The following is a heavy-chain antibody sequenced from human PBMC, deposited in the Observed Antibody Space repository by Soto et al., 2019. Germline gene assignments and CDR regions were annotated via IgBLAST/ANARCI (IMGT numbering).Heavy chain of an antibody. CDR3: TTAYYDSSGYSSGFFDY. J-gene: IGHJ4*02. Sequence: GGSLRLSCVASGFTFSSFAMSWVRQAPGKGLEWVSTLSGSGGDTYYADSVNGRFTISRDKSKNTLYLQMNSLKTEDTAVYYCTTAYYDSSGYSSGFFDYWGQGTLVTVSS. CDR2: LSGSGGDT. CDR1: GFTFSSFA. D-gene: IGHD3-22*01. V-gene: IGHV3-23*01.